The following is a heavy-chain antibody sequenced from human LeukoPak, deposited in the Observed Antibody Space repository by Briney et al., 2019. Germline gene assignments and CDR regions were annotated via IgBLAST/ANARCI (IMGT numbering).Heavy chain of an antibody. CDR1: GFTFSSYS. V-gene: IGHV3-48*04. J-gene: IGHJ6*03. CDR2: ISSSSSTI. CDR3: ARGGYSSSSNYYYYYMDV. D-gene: IGHD6-6*01. Sequence: GGSLRLSCAAPGFTFSSYSMNWVRQAPGKGLEWVSYISSSSSTIYYADSVKGRFTISRDNAKNSLYLQMNSLRAEDTAVYYCARGGYSSSSNYYYYYMDVWGKGTTVTVSS.